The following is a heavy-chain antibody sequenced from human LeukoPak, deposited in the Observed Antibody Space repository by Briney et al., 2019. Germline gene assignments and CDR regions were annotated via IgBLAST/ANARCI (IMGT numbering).Heavy chain of an antibody. CDR1: GFTFSSYA. CDR2: INLNGGST. Sequence: GGSLRLSCAASGFTFSSYAMSWVRQAPGKGLEWVSGINLNGGSTGYADSVKGRFTISRDNAKNSLYLQMNSLRAEDTALYYCARDPGTYYYDSSGYFPDYWGQGTLVTVSS. J-gene: IGHJ4*02. CDR3: ARDPGTYYYDSSGYFPDY. D-gene: IGHD3-22*01. V-gene: IGHV3-20*04.